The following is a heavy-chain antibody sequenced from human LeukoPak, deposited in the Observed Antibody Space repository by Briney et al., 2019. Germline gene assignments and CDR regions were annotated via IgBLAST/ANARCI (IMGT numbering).Heavy chain of an antibody. J-gene: IGHJ4*02. D-gene: IGHD6-13*01. Sequence: PSETLSLTCTVSGGSISSSSHYWDWIRQPPGKGLEWIGSIYYSGSTYYNPSLKSRVTISVDTSKNQFSLKLSSVTAADTAVYYCARGYSTMYYFDYWGQGTLVTVSS. V-gene: IGHV4-39*07. CDR1: GGSISSSSHY. CDR3: ARGYSTMYYFDY. CDR2: IYYSGST.